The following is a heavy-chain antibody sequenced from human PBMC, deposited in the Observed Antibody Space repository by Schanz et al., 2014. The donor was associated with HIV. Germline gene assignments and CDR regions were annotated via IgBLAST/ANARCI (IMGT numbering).Heavy chain of an antibody. V-gene: IGHV4-34*01. Sequence: QVQLRQSGAGLLKPSETLSLTCDVYGGSFSGYYWSWVRQSPGKGLEWIGEIYQSGGTDYSPSFKTRITLSRDTSKNQVSLNLRFVTAADTAVYYCGRGTDDFPPDSWGQGTQVIVSS. J-gene: IGHJ4*02. D-gene: IGHD3-3*01. CDR3: GRGTDDFPPDS. CDR2: IYQSGGT. CDR1: GGSFSGYY.